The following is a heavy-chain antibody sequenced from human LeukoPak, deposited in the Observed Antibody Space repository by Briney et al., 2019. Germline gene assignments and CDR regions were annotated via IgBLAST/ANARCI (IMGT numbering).Heavy chain of an antibody. CDR2: IYYSGNS. V-gene: IGHV4-39*01. CDR3: ARQTYYYGSGSCSLIGY. J-gene: IGHJ4*02. CDR1: GGSISSASYY. D-gene: IGHD3-10*01. Sequence: SETLSLTCTVSGGSISSASYYWGWIRQPPGKGLEWIGNIYYSGNSYYNPSLKSRVTISVDTSKNQFSLRLSSVTAADTAVYYCARQTYYYGSGSCSLIGYWGQGTLVTVSS.